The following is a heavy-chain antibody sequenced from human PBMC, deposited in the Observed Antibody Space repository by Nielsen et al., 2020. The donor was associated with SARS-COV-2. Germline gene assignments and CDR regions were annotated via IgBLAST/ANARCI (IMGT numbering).Heavy chain of an antibody. J-gene: IGHJ4*02. Sequence: GESLMISCAASGFIFDDFGMSWVRQTPGKGLEWVTGVSWNGGNTGYADSVKGRFTISRDNAKNSLYLQMNSLRAEDTALYHCARGQFDFDYWGQGTLVTVSS. CDR1: GFIFDDFG. CDR3: ARGQFDFDY. V-gene: IGHV3-20*01. D-gene: IGHD3-3*01. CDR2: VSWNGGNT.